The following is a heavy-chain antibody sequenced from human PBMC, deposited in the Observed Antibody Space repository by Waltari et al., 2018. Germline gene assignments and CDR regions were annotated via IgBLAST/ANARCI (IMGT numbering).Heavy chain of an antibody. CDR2: IYYSGST. CDR1: GGSISRGDYF. CDR3: ARAQYYDSGSYIAY. J-gene: IGHJ4*02. D-gene: IGHD3-10*01. Sequence: QVQLQESGPGLVKPSQTLSLTCTVTGGSISRGDYFWSWIRQPPGKGLEWIGYIYYSGSTYYNPSLRSRVTISVDTSKNQFSLKLSSVAAADTAVYYCARAQYYDSGSYIAYWGQGTLVAVSS. V-gene: IGHV4-30-4*01.